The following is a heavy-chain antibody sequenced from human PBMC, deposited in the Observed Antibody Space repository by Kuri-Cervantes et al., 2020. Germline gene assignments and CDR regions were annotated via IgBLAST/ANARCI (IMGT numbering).Heavy chain of an antibody. J-gene: IGHJ4*02. CDR3: ARGKDYDPYYFDY. D-gene: IGHD4-17*01. CDR2: ISWNSGSI. Sequence: SLKISCAASGFTFDDYAMHWVRQAPGKGLEWVSGISWNSGSIGYADSVKGRFTISRDNAKNSLYLQMNSLRAEDTALYYCARGKDYDPYYFDYWGQGTLVTVSS. V-gene: IGHV3-9*01. CDR1: GFTFDDYA.